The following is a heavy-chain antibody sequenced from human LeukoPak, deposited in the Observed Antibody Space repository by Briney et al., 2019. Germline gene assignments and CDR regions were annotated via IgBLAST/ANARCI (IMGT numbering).Heavy chain of an antibody. D-gene: IGHD1-26*01. CDR1: GGTFSCYA. J-gene: IGHJ4*02. V-gene: IGHV1-69*04. CDR3: ARAGSGIVGATPGADY. Sequence: ASVKVSCKASGGTFSCYAISWVRQAPGQGLEWMGRIIPIFGIANYAQKFQGRVTITADKSTSTAYMELSSLRSEDTAVYYCARAGSGIVGATPGADYWGQGTLVTVSS. CDR2: IIPIFGIA.